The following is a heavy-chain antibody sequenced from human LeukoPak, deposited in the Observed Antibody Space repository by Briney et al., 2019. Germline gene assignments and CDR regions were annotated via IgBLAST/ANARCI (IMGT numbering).Heavy chain of an antibody. CDR1: GGSISSGGYY. D-gene: IGHD5-12*01. J-gene: IGHJ4*02. CDR2: IYYSGST. CDR3: ARAPVATLSYYFDY. V-gene: IGHV4-31*03. Sequence: SQTLSLTCTVSGGSISSGGYYWIWIRQHPGTGLEWIGYIYYSGSTYYNPSLKSRVTISVDTSKNQFSLKLSSVTAADTAVYYCARAPVATLSYYFDYWGQGTLVTVSS.